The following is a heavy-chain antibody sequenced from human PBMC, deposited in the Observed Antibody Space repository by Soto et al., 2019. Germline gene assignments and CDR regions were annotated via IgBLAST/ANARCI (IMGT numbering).Heavy chain of an antibody. J-gene: IGHJ6*02. Sequence: PGGSLRLSCAASGFTFSSYGMHWVRQAPGKGLEWVAVISYDGSNKYYADSVKGRFAISRDNSKNTLYLQMNSLRAEDTAVYYCAKDLRHHLYYYYGMDVWGQGTTVTVSS. CDR3: AKDLRHHLYYYYGMDV. V-gene: IGHV3-30*18. CDR2: ISYDGSNK. CDR1: GFTFSSYG.